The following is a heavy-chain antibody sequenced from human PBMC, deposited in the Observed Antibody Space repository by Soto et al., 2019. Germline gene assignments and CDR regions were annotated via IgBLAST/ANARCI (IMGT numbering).Heavy chain of an antibody. V-gene: IGHV6-1*01. CDR2: TYYRSNGYN. CDR3: AREGAAADLYYYSYGMDV. J-gene: IGHJ6*02. D-gene: IGHD6-13*01. CDR1: GVSVSSNSAA. Sequence: SQTLSLPCAISGVSVSSNSAAWNWIRQSPSRGLEWLGRTYYRSNGYNDYAVSVKSRITINPDTSTTQCSLQLNSVTPEDTAVYYCAREGAAADLYYYSYGMDVWGQGTTVTVSS.